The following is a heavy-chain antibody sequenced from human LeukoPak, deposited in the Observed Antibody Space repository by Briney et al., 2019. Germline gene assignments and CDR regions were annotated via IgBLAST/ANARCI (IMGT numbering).Heavy chain of an antibody. V-gene: IGHV3-30-3*01. CDR2: ISYDGSNK. J-gene: IGHJ4*02. CDR3: ARRSYGYHFEY. D-gene: IGHD5-18*01. Sequence: SGGSLRLSCAASGFTFSTYAMHWVRQAPGKGLEWVAVISYDGSNKYYADSVKGRFTISRDNSKNTLCLQMSSLRAEDTAVYYCARRSYGYHFEYWGQGTLVAASS. CDR1: GFTFSTYA.